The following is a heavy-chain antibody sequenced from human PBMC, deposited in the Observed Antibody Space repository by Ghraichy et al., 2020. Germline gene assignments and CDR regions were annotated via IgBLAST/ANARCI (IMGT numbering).Heavy chain of an antibody. Sequence: ASVKVSCKASGYTFTSYGISWVRQAPGQGLEWMGWISAYNGNTNYAQKLQGRVTMTTDTSTSTAYMELRSLRSDDTAVYYCARDPCLGRQLRYFDWYPNYYYYYGMDVWGQGTTVTVSS. V-gene: IGHV1-18*01. CDR1: GYTFTSYG. CDR3: ARDPCLGRQLRYFDWYPNYYYYYGMDV. CDR2: ISAYNGNT. D-gene: IGHD3-9*01. J-gene: IGHJ6*02.